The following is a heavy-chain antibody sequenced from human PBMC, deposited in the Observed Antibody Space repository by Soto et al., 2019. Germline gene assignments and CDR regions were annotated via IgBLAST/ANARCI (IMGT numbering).Heavy chain of an antibody. CDR1: GFTLSMSA. CDR3: AKGPTIFGVVISYEYYYGMDV. Sequence: VASGFTLSMSAMSWVRQAPGKGLEWVSTISNSAGTTYYADSVKGRFTISRDNSKNTLYLQMNSLRAEDTAVYYCAKGPTIFGVVISYEYYYGMDVWGQGTTVTVSS. D-gene: IGHD3-3*01. J-gene: IGHJ6*02. V-gene: IGHV3-23*01. CDR2: ISNSAGTT.